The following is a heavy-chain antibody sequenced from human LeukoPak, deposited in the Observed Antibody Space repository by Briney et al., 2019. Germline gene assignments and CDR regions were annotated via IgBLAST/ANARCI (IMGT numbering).Heavy chain of an antibody. CDR1: GYTFTSYA. CDR3: AREGYYDSSGYYNPLDY. CDR2: INAGNGNT. V-gene: IGHV1-3*01. Sequence: ASVKVSCKASGYTFTSYAMHWVRQAPGQRLEWMGWINAGNGNTKYSQKFQGRVTITRDTSASTAYMELSSLRSEDTAVYYCAREGYYDSSGYYNPLDYWGQGTLVTVSS. D-gene: IGHD3-22*01. J-gene: IGHJ4*02.